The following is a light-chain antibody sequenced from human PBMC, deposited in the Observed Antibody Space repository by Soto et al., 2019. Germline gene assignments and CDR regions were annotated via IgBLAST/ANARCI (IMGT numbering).Light chain of an antibody. J-gene: IGKJ1*01. V-gene: IGKV3-20*01. CDR2: GAS. CDR3: QQYGYLSWT. Sequence: EDGLTQSPGSLSLSTGERATLSCSSSQSVTNNYLAWYQQRPGLAPRLISYGASTRTAGIPDRFTGSGSGTDFTLTISRLEPEDFAVYYCQQYGYLSWTFGQGTKVDIK. CDR1: QSVTNNY.